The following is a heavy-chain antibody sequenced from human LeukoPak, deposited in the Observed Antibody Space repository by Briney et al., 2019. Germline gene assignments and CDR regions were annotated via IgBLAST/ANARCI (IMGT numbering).Heavy chain of an antibody. CDR1: GFTFSSYA. V-gene: IGHV3-23*01. CDR2: ISASGGST. CDR3: ARDRTMTGDRGIDY. D-gene: IGHD3-22*01. Sequence: GGSLRLSCAASGFTFSSYAMSWVRQAPGKGLEWVSAISASGGSTYYADSVKGRFTVSRDNAKNSLYLQMNSLRDEDTGIYYCARDRTMTGDRGIDYWGQGTPVTVSS. J-gene: IGHJ4*02.